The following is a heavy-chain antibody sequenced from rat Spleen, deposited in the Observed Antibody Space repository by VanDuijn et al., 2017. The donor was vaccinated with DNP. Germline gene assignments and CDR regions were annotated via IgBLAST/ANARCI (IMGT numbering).Heavy chain of an antibody. CDR1: GFTFSDYN. D-gene: IGHD2-3*01. CDR2: ISYDGSSA. CDR3: ARRRDIYGHGDC. Sequence: EVQLVESGGGLVQPGGSLRLSCAASGFTFSDYNMAWVRQAPKKGLEWVATISYDGSSAHYRDSVKGRFTVSRDNAKSTLYLQMDSLRSEDTATYYCARRRDIYGHGDCWGQGVMVTVSS. J-gene: IGHJ2*01. V-gene: IGHV5-7*01.